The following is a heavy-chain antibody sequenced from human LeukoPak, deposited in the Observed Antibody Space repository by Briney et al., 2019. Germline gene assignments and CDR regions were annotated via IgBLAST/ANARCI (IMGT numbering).Heavy chain of an antibody. CDR1: GYTFTTYY. V-gene: IGHV1-46*01. J-gene: IGHJ4*02. D-gene: IGHD1-26*01. Sequence: ASVKVSCKASGYTFTTYYIHWVRQAPGQGLGWMGIIYPSGGGTTYAQKFQGRVTMTRDTSTSTVYMELSSLRSEDTAVYYCARAGGSYSLDYWGQGTLVTVSS. CDR3: ARAGGSYSLDY. CDR2: IYPSGGGT.